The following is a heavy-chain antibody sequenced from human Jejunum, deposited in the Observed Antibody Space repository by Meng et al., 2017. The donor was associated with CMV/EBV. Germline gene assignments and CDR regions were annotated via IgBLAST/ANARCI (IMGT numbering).Heavy chain of an antibody. D-gene: IGHD3-9*01. CDR2: ISYRGGT. J-gene: IGHJ5*02. CDR1: SSFY. V-gene: IGHV4-39*07. CDR3: ARAGYYDILTGLSDRHNWFDP. Sequence: SSFYCVWLRPPPGQGLAWIGNISYRGGTYYNPSLKSRVTLSVDTSTNQFSLKLSSVTAADTAVYYCARAGYYDILTGLSDRHNWFDPWGQGTLVTVSS.